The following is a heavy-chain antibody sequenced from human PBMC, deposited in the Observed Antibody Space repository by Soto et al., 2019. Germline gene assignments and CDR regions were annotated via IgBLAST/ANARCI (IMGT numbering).Heavy chain of an antibody. D-gene: IGHD3-16*01. Sequence: EVQLVESGGGVVRPGGSLRISCAASGFRFDDYGMSWVRQAPGKGPEWVAGMNWNGESPGYADSVKGRFTSSRDNAKNSLYVQMNNLRAEDTAVYYCAGEAGGWFYPWGQGTVVIVSS. V-gene: IGHV3-20*04. CDR2: MNWNGESP. CDR1: GFRFDDYG. CDR3: AGEAGGWFYP. J-gene: IGHJ5*02.